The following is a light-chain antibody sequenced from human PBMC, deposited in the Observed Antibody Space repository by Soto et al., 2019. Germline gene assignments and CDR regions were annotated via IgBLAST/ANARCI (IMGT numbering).Light chain of an antibody. V-gene: IGKV1-39*01. CDR2: GAS. Sequence: DIKLTQSPSSLSASVGDRVTITCRASLRISKYLNWYQQKPGKAPKLLIYGASTLQSGVPSRFSGSGSRTDFTLTITQLQPEDSATYFCQQSHRTPLTFGGGTKLEI. CDR1: LRISKY. CDR3: QQSHRTPLT. J-gene: IGKJ4*01.